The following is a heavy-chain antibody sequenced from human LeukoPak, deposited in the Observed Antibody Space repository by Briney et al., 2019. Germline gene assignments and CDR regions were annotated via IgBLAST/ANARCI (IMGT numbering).Heavy chain of an antibody. D-gene: IGHD1-26*01. J-gene: IGHJ4*02. Sequence: GGSLRLSCAASGFTFSSYAMSGVRQAPGKGLECVSAIIGSGGSTYYADSVKGRFTISRDTSKNTLYLQMNSLRAEDTAVYYCAKTYSGSYYRSYFDYWGQGTLVTVSS. CDR1: GFTFSSYA. CDR2: IIGSGGST. CDR3: AKTYSGSYYRSYFDY. V-gene: IGHV3-23*01.